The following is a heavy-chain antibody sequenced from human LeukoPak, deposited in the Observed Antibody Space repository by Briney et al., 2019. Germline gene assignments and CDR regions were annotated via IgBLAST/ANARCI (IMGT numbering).Heavy chain of an antibody. J-gene: IGHJ1*01. CDR2: IYYSGST. V-gene: IGHV4-59*01. CDR3: ARVVSTYTYYYDSSGYLPPYFQH. CDR1: GGSISSYY. D-gene: IGHD3-22*01. Sequence: SETLSLTCTVSGGSISSYYWSWIRQPPGKGLEWIGYIYYSGSTNYNPSLKSRVTISVDTSKNQFSLKLSSVTAADTAAYYCARVVSTYTYYYDSSGYLPPYFQHWGQGTLVTVSS.